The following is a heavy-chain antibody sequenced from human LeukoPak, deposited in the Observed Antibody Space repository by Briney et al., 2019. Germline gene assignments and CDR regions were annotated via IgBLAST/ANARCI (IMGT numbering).Heavy chain of an antibody. D-gene: IGHD3-22*01. J-gene: IGHJ6*02. CDR2: IYYSGST. Sequence: PSETLSLTCTVSGGSISSYYWSWIRQPPGKGLEWIGYIYYSGSTNYNPSLTSRVTISVDTSKNQFSLKLSSVTAADTAVYYCARGRYDSSGYHDLYYYYYCMDVWGQGTTVTVSS. V-gene: IGHV4-59*01. CDR3: ARGRYDSSGYHDLYYYYYCMDV. CDR1: GGSISSYY.